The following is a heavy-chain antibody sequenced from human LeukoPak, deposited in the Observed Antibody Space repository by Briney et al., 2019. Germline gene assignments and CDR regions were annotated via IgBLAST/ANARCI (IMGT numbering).Heavy chain of an antibody. CDR2: INHRGST. CDR1: GVSLTGYY. Sequence: SETLSLTCAVSGVSLTGYYWSWIRPSPGKGLEWIGEINHRGSTNYNPSLKSRVTISVDTSKKQFSLNLSSVTSAYTAVYYCARRGRYCTGANCYTGYFQHWGQGTLVTVSS. J-gene: IGHJ1*01. D-gene: IGHD2-2*02. V-gene: IGHV4-34*01. CDR3: ARRGRYCTGANCYTGYFQH.